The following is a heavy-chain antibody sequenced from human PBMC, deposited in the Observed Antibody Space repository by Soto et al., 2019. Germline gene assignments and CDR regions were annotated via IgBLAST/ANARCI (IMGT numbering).Heavy chain of an antibody. CDR1: GFTFRTYA. CDR2: ISGSGGHT. CDR3: AKGPFGENWFDP. J-gene: IGHJ5*02. V-gene: IGHV3-23*01. D-gene: IGHD3-16*01. Sequence: PGGSLRLSCAASGFTFRTYAMSWVRQAPGKGLEWVSGISGSGGHTYNSDSVKGRFTISRDNSKNTLSLQMNSLTDEDTAVYYCAKGPFGENWFDPWGQGTLVTVSS.